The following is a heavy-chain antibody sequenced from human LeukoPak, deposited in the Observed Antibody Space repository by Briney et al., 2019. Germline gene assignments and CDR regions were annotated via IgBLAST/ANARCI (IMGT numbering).Heavy chain of an antibody. Sequence: GGSLRLSCAASGFTFSSYGMHWVRQAPGKGLEWVAFIRYDGSNKYYADSVKGRFTISRDNSKNTLYLQMNSLRAEDTAVYYCARSSRHSSSSVDYWGQGTLVTVSS. CDR3: ARSSRHSSSSVDY. J-gene: IGHJ4*02. D-gene: IGHD6-6*01. V-gene: IGHV3-30*02. CDR2: IRYDGSNK. CDR1: GFTFSSYG.